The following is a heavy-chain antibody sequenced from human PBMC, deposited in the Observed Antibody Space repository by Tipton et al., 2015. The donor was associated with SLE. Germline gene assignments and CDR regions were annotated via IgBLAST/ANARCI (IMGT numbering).Heavy chain of an antibody. V-gene: IGHV4-39*07. CDR1: GGSISSANYY. Sequence: TLSLTCIVSGGSISSANYYWGWIRQPPGKGLEWIGNIYYGGITYYNPSLKSRVTLSVDTSKNQFSLRLSSVAAADTAVYYCAVSLGAAAGWGWFDPWGQGTLVTVSS. CDR3: AVSLGAAAGWGWFDP. CDR2: IYYGGIT. J-gene: IGHJ5*02. D-gene: IGHD3-16*01.